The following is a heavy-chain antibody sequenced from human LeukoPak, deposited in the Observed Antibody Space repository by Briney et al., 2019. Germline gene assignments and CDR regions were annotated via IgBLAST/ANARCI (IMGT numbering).Heavy chain of an antibody. Sequence: SETLSLTCAVYGGSFSGYYWSWIRQPPGKGLEWIGEINHSGSTNYNPSLKSRVTISVDTSKNQFSLKLSSVTAADTAVYYCAGGKRCSGGSCYSVRIFDYWGQGTLVTVSS. CDR3: AGGKRCSGGSCYSVRIFDY. V-gene: IGHV4-34*01. CDR1: GGSFSGYY. CDR2: INHSGST. D-gene: IGHD2-15*01. J-gene: IGHJ4*02.